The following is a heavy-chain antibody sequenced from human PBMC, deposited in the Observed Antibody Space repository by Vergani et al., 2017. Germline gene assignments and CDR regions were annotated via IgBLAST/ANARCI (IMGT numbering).Heavy chain of an antibody. CDR1: FDSIRNLY. V-gene: IGHV3-30*19. Sequence: QVQLQESGPGLVKSSETLSLTCSVSFDSIRNLYCNWIRQPPGKGLEWVAVISYDGSNKYYANSVKGRFTISRDNSKNTLYLQMNSLRAEDTAVYYCARDLAGSDYYYMDVWGKGTTVTVSS. CDR2: ISYDGSNK. CDR3: ARDLAGSDYYYMDV. J-gene: IGHJ6*03. D-gene: IGHD3-10*01.